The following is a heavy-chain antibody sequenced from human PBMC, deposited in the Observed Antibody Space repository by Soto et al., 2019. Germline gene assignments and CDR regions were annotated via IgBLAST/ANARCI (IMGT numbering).Heavy chain of an antibody. Sequence: QVQLVQSGAEVKKPGSSVKVSCKASGGTFSSYAISWVRQAPGQGLEWMGGIIPIFGTANYAQKFQGRVTITADESTSTAYMELSSLRSGDTAVYYCARDSALRIAAAGTGGDYWGQGTLVTVSS. V-gene: IGHV1-69*12. D-gene: IGHD6-13*01. CDR2: IIPIFGTA. J-gene: IGHJ4*02. CDR1: GGTFSSYA. CDR3: ARDSALRIAAAGTGGDY.